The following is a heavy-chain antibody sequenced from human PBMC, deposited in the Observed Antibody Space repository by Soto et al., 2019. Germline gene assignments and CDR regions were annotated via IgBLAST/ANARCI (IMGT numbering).Heavy chain of an antibody. Sequence: VQLAQSGAEVKKPGASVKVSCKTSGDSINDYYIHWVRQAPGQGLEWMGWINPNGGATKYAQKFQGRVTVTRDTSIRTVYMELSSLRSDDTAVYYCARESGGATATLDYYYFYMDVWGKGTTVTVSS. V-gene: IGHV1-2*02. D-gene: IGHD5-12*01. J-gene: IGHJ6*03. CDR2: INPNGGAT. CDR1: GDSINDYY. CDR3: ARESGGATATLDYYYFYMDV.